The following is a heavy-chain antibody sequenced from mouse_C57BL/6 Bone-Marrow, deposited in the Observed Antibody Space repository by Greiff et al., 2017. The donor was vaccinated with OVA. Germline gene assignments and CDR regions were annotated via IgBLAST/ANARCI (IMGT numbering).Heavy chain of an antibody. V-gene: IGHV2-5*01. D-gene: IGHD2-5*01. Sequence: VKLVESGPGLVQPSQSLSITCTVSGFSLTSYGVRWVRQSPGKGLEWLGVIWRGGSTDYNAAFMSRLSITKDNSKSQVFFKMNSLQADDTAIYDSAKRGNDSKDDMDYWGQGTSVTVDS. CDR3: AKRGNDSKDDMDY. CDR1: GFSLTSYG. J-gene: IGHJ4*01. CDR2: IWRGGST.